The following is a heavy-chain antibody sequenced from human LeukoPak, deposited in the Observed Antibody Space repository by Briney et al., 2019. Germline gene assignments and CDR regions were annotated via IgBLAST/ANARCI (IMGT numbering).Heavy chain of an antibody. V-gene: IGHV3-30*18. Sequence: HPGGSLRLSCAASGFTFSSYGMHWVRQAPGKGLEWVAVISYDGSNKYYAGSVKGRFTISRDNSKNTLYLQMNSLRAEDTAVYYCAKSVDDGDYVPDYWGQGTLVTVSS. CDR2: ISYDGSNK. CDR1: GFTFSSYG. J-gene: IGHJ4*02. CDR3: AKSVDDGDYVPDY. D-gene: IGHD4-17*01.